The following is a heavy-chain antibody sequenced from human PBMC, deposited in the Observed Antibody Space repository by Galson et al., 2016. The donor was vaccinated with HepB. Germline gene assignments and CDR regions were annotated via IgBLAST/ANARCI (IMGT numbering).Heavy chain of an antibody. D-gene: IGHD6-13*01. CDR1: GFTFSNYA. V-gene: IGHV3-23*02. CDR3: TRAVAGCSASSCVFDP. CDR2: ISSTGGLS. Sequence: SLRLSCAASGFTFSNYAMTWVRQAPGKGLEWVSGISSTGGLSNYNPSLQSRVTISLDRSKNQFSMRLDSVTAADTAVYFCTRAVAGCSASSCVFDPWGQGTLVTVSS. J-gene: IGHJ5*02.